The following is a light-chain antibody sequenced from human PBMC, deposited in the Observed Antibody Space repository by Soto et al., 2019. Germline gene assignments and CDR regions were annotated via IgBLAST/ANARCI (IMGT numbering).Light chain of an antibody. CDR3: QQYTAWPLT. Sequence: EVVRAYSPSTLSVSPREGATLSCRASQSVTSNYLAWYQQKPGKAPRLLIHGISNRATGVPDRFSGSGSGTDFTLTISRLEPEDFAVYYCQQYTAWPLTCGQATKV. CDR2: GIS. V-gene: IGKV3-20*01. CDR1: QSVTSNY. J-gene: IGKJ1*01.